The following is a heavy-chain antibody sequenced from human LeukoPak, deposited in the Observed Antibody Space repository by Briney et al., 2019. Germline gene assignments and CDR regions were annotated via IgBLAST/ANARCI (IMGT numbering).Heavy chain of an antibody. Sequence: GGSLRLSCAASGFTVSRDYMSWVRQAPGKGPEWVSVIHSDGSTYYADSVLGRFTISRDNSRNTLFLQMNSLGVEDTAVYFCAREKNWYFDLWGRGTLVTVSS. CDR2: IHSDGST. V-gene: IGHV3-66*01. CDR3: AREKNWYFDL. J-gene: IGHJ2*01. CDR1: GFTVSRDY.